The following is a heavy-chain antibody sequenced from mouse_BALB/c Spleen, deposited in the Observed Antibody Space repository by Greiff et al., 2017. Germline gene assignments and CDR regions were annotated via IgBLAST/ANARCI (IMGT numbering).Heavy chain of an antibody. CDR2: ISSGGGST. V-gene: IGHV5-12-1*01. CDR1: GFAFSSYD. CDR3: AAFITTAYYFDY. D-gene: IGHD1-2*01. J-gene: IGHJ2*01. Sequence: EVKLVESGGGLVKPGGSLKLSCAASGFAFSSYDMSWVRQTPEKRLEWVAYISSGGGSTYYPDTVKGRFTISRDNAKNTLYLQMSSLKSEDTAMYYCAAFITTAYYFDYWGQGTTLTVSS.